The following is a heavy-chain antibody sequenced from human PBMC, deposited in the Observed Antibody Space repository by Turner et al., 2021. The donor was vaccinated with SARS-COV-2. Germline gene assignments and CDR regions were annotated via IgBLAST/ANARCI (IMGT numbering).Heavy chain of an antibody. CDR3: AKDVTRGVEGRQGVGAWDY. D-gene: IGHD1-1*01. V-gene: IGHV3-30-3*01. CDR1: GFTFRSFA. J-gene: IGHJ4*02. CDR2: IVYDGSNE. Sequence: QVQLVESGGGVVQPGRSLRLSCVASGFTFRSFAMHWVRQAPGEGLEWVAAIVYDGSNEFYADSVKGRFTISRDNSKNTLFLQMNSLKAEDSAVYYCAKDVTRGVEGRQGVGAWDYWGQGTLVTVSS.